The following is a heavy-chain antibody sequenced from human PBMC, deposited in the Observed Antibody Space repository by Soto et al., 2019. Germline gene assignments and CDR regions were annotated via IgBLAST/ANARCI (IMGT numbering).Heavy chain of an antibody. CDR1: GGSISSSSYY. J-gene: IGHJ3*02. D-gene: IGHD2-21*02. CDR3: ARRTVVTPSAFDI. CDR2: IYYSGST. V-gene: IGHV4-39*01. Sequence: QLQLQESGPGLVKPSETLSLTCTVSGGSISSSSYYWGWIRQPPGKGLEWIGSIYYSGSTYYNPSPKTRVTISVDTSKNQFSLKLSSVTAADTAVYYCARRTVVTPSAFDIWGQGTMVTVSS.